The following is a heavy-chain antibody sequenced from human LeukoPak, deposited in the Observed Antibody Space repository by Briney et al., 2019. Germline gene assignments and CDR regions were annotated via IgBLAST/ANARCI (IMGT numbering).Heavy chain of an antibody. J-gene: IGHJ4*02. D-gene: IGHD2-15*01. V-gene: IGHV3-7*01. CDR2: IKPEGSEK. CDR3: ARGQLADTY. Sequence: PGGSLRLFCGASGFTFRTCWMRWARETRGRGREWVAKIKPEGSEKLYLDSVKGRFTISRDNAKHSVYLQMNSLRVEDTALYYCARGQLADTYWGQRALVTVSS. CDR1: GFTFRTCW.